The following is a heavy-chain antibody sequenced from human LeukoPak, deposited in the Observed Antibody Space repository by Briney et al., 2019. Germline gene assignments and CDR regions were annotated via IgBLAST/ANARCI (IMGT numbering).Heavy chain of an antibody. CDR2: IYTSGST. CDR3: ARDSSGALWSRGNWFDP. J-gene: IGHJ5*02. D-gene: IGHD2-21*01. V-gene: IGHV4-61*02. CDR1: GGSISSSSYY. Sequence: SETLSLTCTVSGGSISSSSYYWSWIRQPAGKGLEWIGRIYTSGSTNYNPSLKSRVTMSVDTSKNQFSLKLSSVTAADTAVYYCARDSSGALWSRGNWFDPWGQGTLVTVSS.